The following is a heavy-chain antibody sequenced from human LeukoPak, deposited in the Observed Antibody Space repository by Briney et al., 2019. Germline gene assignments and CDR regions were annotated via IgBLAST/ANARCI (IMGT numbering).Heavy chain of an antibody. V-gene: IGHV3-9*01. CDR1: GFTFDDYA. CDR2: ISWNSGSI. J-gene: IGHJ2*01. Sequence: GRSLRLPCAASGFTFDDYAMHWVRQAPGKGLEWVSGISWNSGSIGYADSVKGRFTISRDNAKNSLYLQMNSLRAEDTALYYCAKAGDPPYWYFDLWGRGTLVTVSS. CDR3: AKAGDPPYWYFDL. D-gene: IGHD7-27*01.